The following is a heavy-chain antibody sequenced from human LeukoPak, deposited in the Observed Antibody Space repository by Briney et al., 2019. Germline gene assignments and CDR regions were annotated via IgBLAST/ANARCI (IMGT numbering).Heavy chain of an antibody. Sequence: PSETLSLTCTVSGGSISSYYWSWIRQPPGKGLEWIGYIYYSGSTNYNPSLKSRVTISVDTSKNQFSLKLSSVTAADTAVYYCARHGGNSEGYWGQGTLVTVSS. CDR1: GGSISSYY. D-gene: IGHD4-23*01. CDR3: ARHGGNSEGY. V-gene: IGHV4-59*08. CDR2: IYYSGST. J-gene: IGHJ4*02.